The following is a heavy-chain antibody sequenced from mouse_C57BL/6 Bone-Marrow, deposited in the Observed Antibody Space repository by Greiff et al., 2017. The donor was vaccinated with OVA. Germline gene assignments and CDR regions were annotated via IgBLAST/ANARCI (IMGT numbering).Heavy chain of an antibody. Sequence: EVKLMASGGGLVKPGGSLTLSCAASGFTFSSYAMSWVRPTPEKRLEWVATLSDGGSYTYSPDNVKGRFTISRDNAKNNLYLQMSHLKSEDTAMYYCARDRFYYGSSYGYVDVWGTGTTVTVSS. D-gene: IGHD1-1*01. CDR3: ARDRFYYGSSYGYVDV. V-gene: IGHV5-4*01. CDR1: GFTFSSYA. J-gene: IGHJ1*03. CDR2: LSDGGSYT.